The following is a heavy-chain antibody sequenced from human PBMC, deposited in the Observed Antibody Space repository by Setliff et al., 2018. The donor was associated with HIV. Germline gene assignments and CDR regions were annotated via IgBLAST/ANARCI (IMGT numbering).Heavy chain of an antibody. V-gene: IGHV4-34*01. CDR3: ARQSTVAAAGFDF. J-gene: IGHJ4*02. D-gene: IGHD6-13*01. CDR2: INRGGSA. CDR1: GGSFSGHS. Sequence: SETLSLTCAVYGGSFSGHSWTWIRQPPGKGLEWIGEINRGGSANYNRSLKSRVTMSVDTSKRQFSLKLDSVTAADTAIYYCARQSTVAAAGFDFWGQGTLVTVSS.